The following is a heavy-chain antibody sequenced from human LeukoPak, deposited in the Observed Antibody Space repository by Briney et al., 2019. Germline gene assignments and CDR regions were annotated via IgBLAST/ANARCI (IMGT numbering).Heavy chain of an antibody. Sequence: AGSLRLSCAASGSTFSSYEMNWVCQAPRQGQGRVSYISSSGSTIYYADSVKGRFTISRDNAKNSLYLQMNSLRAEDTAVYYCAKDWDSGYDLGGRDYWGQGTLVTVSS. CDR2: ISSSGSTI. CDR1: GSTFSSYE. J-gene: IGHJ4*02. V-gene: IGHV3-48*03. D-gene: IGHD5-12*01. CDR3: AKDWDSGYDLGGRDY.